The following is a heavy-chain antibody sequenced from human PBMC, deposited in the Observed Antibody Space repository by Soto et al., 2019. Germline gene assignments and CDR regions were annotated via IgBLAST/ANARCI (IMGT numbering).Heavy chain of an antibody. Sequence: PSETLSLTCTVSGGSLSSYYWMWIRQLPGKGLEWMGYIYSSGSTHYNPSLQNRVTISIDTSKNQVSLKVNSVTAADTAVYYCARDHPHSYGVYYFDYWGQGTPVTVSS. CDR1: GGSLSSYY. V-gene: IGHV4-59*01. CDR2: IYSSGST. D-gene: IGHD5-18*01. J-gene: IGHJ4*02. CDR3: ARDHPHSYGVYYFDY.